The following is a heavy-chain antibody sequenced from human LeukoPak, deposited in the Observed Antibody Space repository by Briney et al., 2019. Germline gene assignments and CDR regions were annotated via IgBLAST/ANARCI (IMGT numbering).Heavy chain of an antibody. CDR1: GFTLSTYT. D-gene: IGHD3-10*02. V-gene: IGHV3-21*04. J-gene: IGHJ4*02. CDR3: ARDMLGELLD. CDR2: ISSSSSYI. Sequence: GGSLRLSCGASGFTLSTYTMNWVRQAPGKGLEWVSSISSSSSYIYYADSVKGRFTISRDNSKNTPYLQMNSLRAEDTAVYYCARDMLGELLDWGQGTLVTVSS.